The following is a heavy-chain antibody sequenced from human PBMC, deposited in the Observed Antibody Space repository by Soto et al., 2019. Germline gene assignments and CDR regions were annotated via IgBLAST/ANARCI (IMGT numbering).Heavy chain of an antibody. CDR1: GGSISSGY. J-gene: IGHJ4*02. D-gene: IGHD3-3*01. CDR2: IYLGGSI. V-gene: IGHV4-59*01. CDR3: ARHGEKCSPIHD. Sequence: PSETLSLTCSVSGGSISSGYWTWIRHPPGKGLEWIGYIYLGGSINYNPSLKSRVIISVDTAKNQFSLSLSSVSAADAAVYYCARHGEKCSPIHDWGQGTLVTVSS.